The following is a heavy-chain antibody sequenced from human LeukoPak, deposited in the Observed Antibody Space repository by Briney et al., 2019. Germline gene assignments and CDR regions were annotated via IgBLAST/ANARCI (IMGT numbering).Heavy chain of an antibody. D-gene: IGHD2-2*01. CDR2: INAGNGNT. Sequence: ASVKVSCKASGYTFTSYAMHWVRQAPGQRLEWMGWINAGNGNTKYSQKFQGRVTITRDTSASTAYMELSSLRSEDTAVYYCARVDGFDCSSTSCYGDYFDYWGQGTLVTVSS. V-gene: IGHV1-3*01. CDR1: GYTFTSYA. J-gene: IGHJ4*02. CDR3: ARVDGFDCSSTSCYGDYFDY.